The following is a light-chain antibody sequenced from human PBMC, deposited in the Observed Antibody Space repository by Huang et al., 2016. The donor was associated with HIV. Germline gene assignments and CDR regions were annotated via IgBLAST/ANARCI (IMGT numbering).Light chain of an antibody. CDR1: QNISRY. CDR3: QQSFASPPT. J-gene: IGKJ1*01. Sequence: DIQMTQSPSSLSAFVKDRVIITCRASQNISRYLNWYQQRTGKAPKLLIYTSSRLQSGVPSRFGGGGSGTEFTLNISSLQPEDFATYYCQQSFASPPTFGQGTKVEL. CDR2: TSS. V-gene: IGKV1-39*01.